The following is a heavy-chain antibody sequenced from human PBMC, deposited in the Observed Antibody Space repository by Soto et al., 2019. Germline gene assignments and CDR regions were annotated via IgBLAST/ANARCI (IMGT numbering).Heavy chain of an antibody. CDR2: INAANGDT. Sequence: SEKVSFKASGYTFTSYCIHWVRQAPGQRLEWMGWINAANGDTKYSPKFQGRVTITRDTSASTAYMELSSLRSEDTAVYYCVRRHVSATGIDWFDPWGQGTLVTVSS. J-gene: IGHJ5*02. CDR1: GYTFTSYC. V-gene: IGHV1-3*01. D-gene: IGHD6-13*01. CDR3: VRRHVSATGIDWFDP.